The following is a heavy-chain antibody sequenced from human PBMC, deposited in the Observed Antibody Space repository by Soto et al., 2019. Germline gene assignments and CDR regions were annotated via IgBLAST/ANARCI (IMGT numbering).Heavy chain of an antibody. J-gene: IGHJ6*03. V-gene: IGHV3-23*01. Sequence: GSLRLSCAASGFTFSSYAMSWVRQAPGKGLEWVSAISGSGGSTYYADSVKGRFTISRDNSKNTLYLQMNSLRAEDTAVYYCAKAITTGEYYYYYYMDVWGKGTTVTVSS. CDR2: ISGSGGST. CDR1: GFTFSSYA. D-gene: IGHD4-17*01. CDR3: AKAITTGEYYYYYYMDV.